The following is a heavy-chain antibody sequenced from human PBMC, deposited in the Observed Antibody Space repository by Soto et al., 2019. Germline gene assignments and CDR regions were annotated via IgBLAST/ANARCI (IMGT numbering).Heavy chain of an antibody. V-gene: IGHV4-31*03. D-gene: IGHD1-26*01. J-gene: IGHJ2*01. CDR1: GGSISSGGYY. CDR2: IYYSGST. CDR3: ARSAVGATRYFDL. Sequence: QVQLQESGPGLVKPSQTLSLTCTVSGGSISSGGYYWSWIRQHPGKGLGWIGYIYYSGSTYYNPSLKSRVTISVDTSKNQFSLKLSSVTAADTAVYYCARSAVGATRYFDLWGRGTLVTVSS.